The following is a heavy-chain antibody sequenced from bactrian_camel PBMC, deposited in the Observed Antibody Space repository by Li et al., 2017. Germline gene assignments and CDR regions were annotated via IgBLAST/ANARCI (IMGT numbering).Heavy chain of an antibody. CDR3: AVRDPLMYGRGWWCDLTYVYDT. J-gene: IGHJ4*01. CDR2: IQIDGSST. Sequence: HVQLVESGGGSVQPGGSLGLSCATSGGTISGNWMYWVRQAPGKGLEWVSYIQIDGSSTSYADSVKGRFTISLDKAKSTLYLQMNNLKPEDTAMYYCAVRDPLMYGRGWWCDLTYVYDTWGQGTQVTVS. V-gene: IGHV3S1*01. CDR1: GGTISGNW. D-gene: IGHD4*01.